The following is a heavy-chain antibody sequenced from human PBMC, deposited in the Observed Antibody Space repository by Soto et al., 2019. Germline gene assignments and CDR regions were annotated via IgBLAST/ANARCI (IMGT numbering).Heavy chain of an antibody. Sequence: QVQLMQSGGVEKKPGASVEVSCQASGFMFTTYGFSWVRQAPGQGLEWMAWVSAYNGNKKYAQQFQDSVTMTTHASTTTVSMEIRDLAADDQSIYYGARTGGGMAPRPLEYWGKGTLVSVSS. D-gene: IGHD6-6*01. CDR1: GFMFTTYG. CDR2: VSAYNGNK. CDR3: ARTGGGMAPRPLEY. J-gene: IGHJ4*02. V-gene: IGHV1-18*01.